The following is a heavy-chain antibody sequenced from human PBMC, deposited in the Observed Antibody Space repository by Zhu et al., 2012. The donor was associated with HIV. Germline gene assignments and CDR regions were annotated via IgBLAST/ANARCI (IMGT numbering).Heavy chain of an antibody. Sequence: QVQLQESGPGLVKPSETLSLTCAVSGYSISSGYYWGWIRQPPGKGLEWIASIYHSGNTFYNPSLKSRVTMSVDASENQFSLKLSSVTAAVTAVYYCARGQDVSYCGSDCYSNWFDPWGQGTLVTVSS. CDR3: ARGQDVSYCGSDCYSNWFDP. J-gene: IGHJ5*02. V-gene: IGHV4-38-2*01. CDR2: IYHSGNT. D-gene: IGHD2-21*02. CDR1: GYSISSGYY.